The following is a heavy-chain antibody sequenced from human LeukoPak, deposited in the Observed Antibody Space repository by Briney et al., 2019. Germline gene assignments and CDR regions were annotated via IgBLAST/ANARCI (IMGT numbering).Heavy chain of an antibody. CDR3: ARDLASLAPYYDFWSGYSYYYYYGMDV. CDR1: GYTFTRYY. CDR2: INPTGGST. Sequence: ASVKVSCKASGYTFTRYYMHWVRQAPGQGLEWMGIINPTGGSTNYAQKFQGRVTMTRDTSISTAYMELSRLRSDDTAVYYCARDLASLAPYYDFWSGYSYYYYYGMDVWGQGTTVTVSS. J-gene: IGHJ6*02. D-gene: IGHD3-3*01. V-gene: IGHV1-46*01.